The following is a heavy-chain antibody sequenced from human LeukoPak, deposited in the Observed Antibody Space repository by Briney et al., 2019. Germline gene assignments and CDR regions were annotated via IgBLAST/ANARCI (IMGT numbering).Heavy chain of an antibody. Sequence: PGGSLRLSCAASGFTVSSNYMSWVRQAPGKGLEWVSVIYSGGSTYYADSVKGRFTISGHNSKNTLYLQMNSLRAEDTAVYYCARGYCSSTSCLAFDPWGQGTLVTVSS. J-gene: IGHJ5*02. D-gene: IGHD2-2*01. V-gene: IGHV3-53*04. CDR1: GFTVSSNY. CDR3: ARGYCSSTSCLAFDP. CDR2: IYSGGST.